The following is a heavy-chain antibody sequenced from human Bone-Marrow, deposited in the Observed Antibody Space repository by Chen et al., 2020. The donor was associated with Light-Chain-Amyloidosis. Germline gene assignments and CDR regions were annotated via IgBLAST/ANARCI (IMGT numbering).Heavy chain of an antibody. CDR2: INWNGGST. J-gene: IGHJ6*03. Sequence: EVQLVESGGGVVRPGGSLRLSCAASGFTFDDYGMSGVRPAPGKGLEWVYGINWNGGSTGYADSVKGRFTISRDNAKNSLYLQMNSLRAEDTALYYCARSSSWYGYYYYMDVWGKGTTVTVSS. CDR1: GFTFDDYG. V-gene: IGHV3-20*04. D-gene: IGHD6-13*01. CDR3: ARSSSWYGYYYYMDV.